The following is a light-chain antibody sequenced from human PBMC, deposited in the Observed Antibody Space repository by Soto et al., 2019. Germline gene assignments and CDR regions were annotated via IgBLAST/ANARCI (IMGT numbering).Light chain of an antibody. CDR2: GAS. V-gene: IGKV3-15*01. J-gene: IGKJ4*01. Sequence: EIVMTQSPATLSVSPGESATLSCGASQSVSGNLAWYQQKPGQAPRLLIYGASTRATGIPARFSGSGSGTEFTLTISSLQSEDFAVYYCQQYNNWPPLTFGGGTKVEIK. CDR1: QSVSGN. CDR3: QQYNNWPPLT.